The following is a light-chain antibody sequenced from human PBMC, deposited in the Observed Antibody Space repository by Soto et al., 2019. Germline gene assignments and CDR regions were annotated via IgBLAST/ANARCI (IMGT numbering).Light chain of an antibody. J-gene: IGLJ1*01. V-gene: IGLV2-14*01. CDR1: SSDVGGYNY. Sequence: QSVLTQPASVSGSPGQSITISCTGTSSDVGGYNYVSWCQQHPGKAPKLMIYDVSNRPSGISNRFSGSKSGITASLTISGLLPEDEADYYCTSYTSSNTYVFGTGIKVTVL. CDR2: DVS. CDR3: TSYTSSNTYV.